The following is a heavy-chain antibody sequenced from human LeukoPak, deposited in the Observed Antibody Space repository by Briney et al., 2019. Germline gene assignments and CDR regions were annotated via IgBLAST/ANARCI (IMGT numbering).Heavy chain of an antibody. Sequence: GGSLRLSCAASGFTFAHYGVQWVRQAPGKGLEWVAAIAFDGRRKFYTNSVKGRFTISRDNSNNILFLQMSDLRTEDTALYYCARDRLYTGYDPVLDLWGQGTPVTVSS. CDR1: GFTFAHYG. CDR3: ARDRLYTGYDPVLDL. CDR2: IAFDGRRK. V-gene: IGHV3-30*03. J-gene: IGHJ5*02. D-gene: IGHD5-12*01.